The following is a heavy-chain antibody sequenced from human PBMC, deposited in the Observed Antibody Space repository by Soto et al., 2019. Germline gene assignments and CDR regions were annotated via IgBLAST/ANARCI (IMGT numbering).Heavy chain of an antibody. CDR2: ISYNVGDR. D-gene: IGHD6-13*01. CDR3: ARDLRNSWSIDY. J-gene: IGHJ4*02. CDR1: GFTFSSYG. Sequence: GGSLRLSCAASGFTFSSYGIHWVRQAPGKGLEWVALISYNVGDRFYADSVKGRFTISRDNSKSTLYLQMDTLRTEDTAIYYCARDLRNSWSIDYWGQGTLVTVSS. V-gene: IGHV3-30*03.